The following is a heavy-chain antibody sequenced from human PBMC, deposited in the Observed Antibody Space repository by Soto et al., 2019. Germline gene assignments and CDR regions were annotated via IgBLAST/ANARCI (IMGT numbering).Heavy chain of an antibody. CDR1: GFTFSSYA. D-gene: IGHD3-9*01. V-gene: IGHV3-23*01. Sequence: HPGGSLRLSCAASGFTFSSYAMSWVRQAPGKGLEWVSAISGSGGSTYYADSVKGRFTISRDNSKNTLYLQMNSLRAEDTAVYYCAKSPERYFDWFYPSHYGMDVWGQGTTVTVSS. CDR2: ISGSGGST. J-gene: IGHJ6*02. CDR3: AKSPERYFDWFYPSHYGMDV.